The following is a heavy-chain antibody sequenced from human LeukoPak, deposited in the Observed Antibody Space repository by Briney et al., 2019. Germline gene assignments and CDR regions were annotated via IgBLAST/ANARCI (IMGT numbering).Heavy chain of an antibody. Sequence: ASETLSLTCSVSGGSISTYYWSWIRQPAGKGLEWTGRLYTSGSTNYNPSLKSRVTMSVDTSKNQFSLRLSSVTAADTAVYYCAKDPYSSGPYNWFDPWGQGTLVTASS. J-gene: IGHJ5*02. V-gene: IGHV4-4*07. CDR2: LYTSGST. CDR1: GGSISTYY. D-gene: IGHD6-19*01. CDR3: AKDPYSSGPYNWFDP.